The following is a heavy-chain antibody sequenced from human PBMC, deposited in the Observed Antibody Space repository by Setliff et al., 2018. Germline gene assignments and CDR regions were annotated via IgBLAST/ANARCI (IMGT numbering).Heavy chain of an antibody. CDR3: AKDKDVRVDYFDY. Sequence: PGGSLRLSCAASGFVFGTYGMHWVRQAPGKGLDWVASVRFDGTYKVYGDSVKGRFTISRDNSENTLFLQMASLRPEDTGVYYCAKDKDVRVDYFDYWGPGTLVTVSS. J-gene: IGHJ4*02. CDR2: VRFDGTYK. D-gene: IGHD3-10*01. CDR1: GFVFGTYG. V-gene: IGHV3-30*02.